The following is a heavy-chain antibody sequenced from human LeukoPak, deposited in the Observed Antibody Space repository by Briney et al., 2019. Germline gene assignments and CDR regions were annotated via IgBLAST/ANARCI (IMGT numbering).Heavy chain of an antibody. CDR2: ISYDGSNK. Sequence: GGSLRLSCAASGFTFSSYAMHWVRQAPGKGLEWVAVISYDGSNKYYADSVKGRFTISRDNSKNTLFLQMNSLRGEDTAVYYCAKDGSPYPWGQGTLVTVSS. V-gene: IGHV3-30-3*01. D-gene: IGHD3-10*01. J-gene: IGHJ5*02. CDR1: GFTFSSYA. CDR3: AKDGSPYP.